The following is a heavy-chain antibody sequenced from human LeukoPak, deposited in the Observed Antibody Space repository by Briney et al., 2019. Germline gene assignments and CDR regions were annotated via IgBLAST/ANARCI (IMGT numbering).Heavy chain of an antibody. CDR3: TRGSSGRRDY. V-gene: IGHV1-8*01. Sequence: ASVKVSCKASGYTFTSFDINWVRQATGQGLEWIGWMNPNSGNTGYGQSFQGRVTMTRDNSISTAYMELSNLRSEDTAIYYCTRGSSGRRDYWGQGTLVTVSS. D-gene: IGHD6-19*01. CDR1: GYTFTSFD. CDR2: MNPNSGNT. J-gene: IGHJ4*02.